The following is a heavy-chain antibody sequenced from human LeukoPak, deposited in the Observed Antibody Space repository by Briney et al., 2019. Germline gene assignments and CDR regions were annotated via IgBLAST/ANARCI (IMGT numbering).Heavy chain of an antibody. D-gene: IGHD3-3*01. CDR1: GFTFSTYS. Sequence: PGGSLRLSYAASGFTFSTYSMNWVRQAPGKGLEWVSTITSSSNHIYYADSVKGRFTISRDNAKNSLYLQMNSLRAEDTAVYYCARDGDFWSGFGKGNYFDYWGQGTLVTVSS. CDR3: ARDGDFWSGFGKGNYFDY. J-gene: IGHJ4*02. V-gene: IGHV3-21*01. CDR2: ITSSSNHI.